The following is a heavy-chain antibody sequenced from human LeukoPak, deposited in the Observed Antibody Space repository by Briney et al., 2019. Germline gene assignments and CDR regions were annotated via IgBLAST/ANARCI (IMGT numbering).Heavy chain of an antibody. CDR3: ARDIVGASGTFDY. V-gene: IGHV3-53*01. CDR2: IYSGGST. J-gene: IGHJ4*02. D-gene: IGHD1-26*01. Sequence: GGSLRLSCAASEFSVGSNYMTWVRQAPGKGLEWVSLIYSGGSTYYADSVKGRFTISRDNSKNTLYLQMNSLRAEDTAVYYCARDIVGASGTFDYWGQGTLVTVSS. CDR1: EFSVGSNY.